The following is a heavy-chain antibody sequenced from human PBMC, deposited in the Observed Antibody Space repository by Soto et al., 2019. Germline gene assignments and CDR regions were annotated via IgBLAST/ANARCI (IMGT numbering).Heavy chain of an antibody. Sequence: QLQLQESGPGLVKPSETLSLTCNVSGASLSSSSYYWGWIRQPPGKGLECIGTIYYNGNTFYNPSLESRVTISADTSENQFSLRLRSVTAADTAVYYCARLGVVVTTFDYWGQGALVTVSS. CDR3: ARLGVVVTTFDY. V-gene: IGHV4-39*01. CDR2: IYYNGNT. J-gene: IGHJ4*02. D-gene: IGHD3-10*01. CDR1: GASLSSSSYY.